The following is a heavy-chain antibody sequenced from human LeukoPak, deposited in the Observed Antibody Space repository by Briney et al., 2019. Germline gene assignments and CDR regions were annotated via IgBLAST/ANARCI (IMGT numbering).Heavy chain of an antibody. J-gene: IGHJ4*02. CDR1: GFNFRNYG. CDR3: TIDSAKSFDH. V-gene: IGHV3-33*03. Sequence: GGSLRLSRVTSGFNFRNYGFHWVRQAPARGLEWVAVIYHDGSQKFYVDSVKRRFTFSRDNSKNTVFLEMNSLRAEDRAMYYCTIDSAKSFDHWGPGTLVTV. CDR2: IYHDGSQK. D-gene: IGHD4/OR15-4a*01.